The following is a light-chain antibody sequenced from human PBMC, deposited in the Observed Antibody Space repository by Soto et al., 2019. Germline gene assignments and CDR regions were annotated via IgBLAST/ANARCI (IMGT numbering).Light chain of an antibody. CDR2: GTS. V-gene: IGKV3-15*01. CDR3: QQRKNWQVT. CDR1: QNISRS. J-gene: IGKJ5*01. Sequence: EIVMTQSPVTLSVSPGERATLSVRSSQNISRSLAWYQQKPGQGPSLLIYGTSTRAGGVPARFSGSGSGTDFTLTISSLEPEDFAVYYCQQRKNWQVTFGQGTRLEIK.